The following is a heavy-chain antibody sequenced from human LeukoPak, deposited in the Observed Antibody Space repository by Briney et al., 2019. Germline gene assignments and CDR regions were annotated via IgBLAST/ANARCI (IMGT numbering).Heavy chain of an antibody. J-gene: IGHJ6*02. Sequence: ASVKVSCKSSGYTFTDYYMHWVRQAPGQGLEWMGWINPNSGGTTYAQKSQGRVTMTTDTSISAAYVEVSRLRSDDTAVYYCARVRIGQQLDKYYYYAMDVWGQGTTVTVSS. CDR2: INPNSGGT. V-gene: IGHV1-2*02. CDR3: ARVRIGQQLDKYYYYAMDV. D-gene: IGHD6-13*01. CDR1: GYTFTDYY.